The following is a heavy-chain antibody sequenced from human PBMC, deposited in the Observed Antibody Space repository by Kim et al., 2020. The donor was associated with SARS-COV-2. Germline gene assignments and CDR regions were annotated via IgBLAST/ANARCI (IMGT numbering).Heavy chain of an antibody. Sequence: ASVKVSCKASGYTFTGYYMHWVRQAPGQGLEWMGWINPNSGGTNYAQKFQGRVTMTRDTSISTAYMELSRLRSDDTAVYYCAGEPRYCSGGSCYSVYYYGMDVWGQGTTVTVSS. V-gene: IGHV1-2*02. D-gene: IGHD2-15*01. CDR3: AGEPRYCSGGSCYSVYYYGMDV. CDR2: INPNSGGT. CDR1: GYTFTGYY. J-gene: IGHJ6*01.